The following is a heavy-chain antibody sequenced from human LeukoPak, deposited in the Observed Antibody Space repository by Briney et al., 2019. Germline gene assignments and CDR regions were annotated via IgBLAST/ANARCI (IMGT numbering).Heavy chain of an antibody. V-gene: IGHV3-30*18. CDR3: AQGGSEIYYYYHGMDV. D-gene: IGHD3-10*01. CDR1: GFTLSNFW. J-gene: IGHJ6*02. CDR2: ISYDGSDK. Sequence: GSLRLSCAASGFTLSNFWMSWVRQAPGKGLEWVAVISYDGSDKYYADSVKGRFTISRDNSKNTLYLQMNSLRVEDTAVFYCAQGGSEIYYYYHGMDVWGQGTTVTVSS.